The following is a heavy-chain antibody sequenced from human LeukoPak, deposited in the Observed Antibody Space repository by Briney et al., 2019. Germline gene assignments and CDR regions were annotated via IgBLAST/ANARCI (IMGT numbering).Heavy chain of an antibody. CDR1: GFTFSSYA. CDR2: ISYDGSNK. Sequence: PGRSLRLSCAASGFTFSSYAIHWVRQAPGKGLEWVAVISYDGSNKYYADSVKGRFTISRDNSKNTLYLQMNSLRAEDTAVYYCATPTVTTVYWGQGTLVTISS. D-gene: IGHD4-17*01. CDR3: ATPTVTTVY. J-gene: IGHJ4*01. V-gene: IGHV3-30-3*01.